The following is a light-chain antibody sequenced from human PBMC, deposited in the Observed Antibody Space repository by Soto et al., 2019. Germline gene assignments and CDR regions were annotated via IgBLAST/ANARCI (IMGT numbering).Light chain of an antibody. Sequence: QSVLTQPASVSGSPGQSITISCTGTSSDLGGYNYVSWYQQHPGKAPKLMIYDVSNRPSGVSNRFSGSKSGNTASLTISGLQAEDEADYYCSSYTSSSLYVFGTGTKLTVL. V-gene: IGLV2-14*01. CDR1: SSDLGGYNY. CDR2: DVS. CDR3: SSYTSSSLYV. J-gene: IGLJ1*01.